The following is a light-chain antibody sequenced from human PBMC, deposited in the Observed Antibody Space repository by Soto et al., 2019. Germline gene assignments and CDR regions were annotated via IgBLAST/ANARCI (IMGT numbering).Light chain of an antibody. Sequence: SYELTQPPSVSVSPGQTARITCSGDALPKQYAYWYQQKPGQAPILVIYKDTESPSGIPERFSGSSSGTTVTLTISGVQAGDEADYYCQSADNSGIYYVFGTGTKLTVL. CDR1: ALPKQY. CDR3: QSADNSGIYYV. J-gene: IGLJ1*01. CDR2: KDT. V-gene: IGLV3-25*02.